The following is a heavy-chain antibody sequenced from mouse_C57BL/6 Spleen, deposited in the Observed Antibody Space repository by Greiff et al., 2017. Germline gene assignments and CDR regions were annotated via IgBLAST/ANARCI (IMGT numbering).Heavy chain of an antibody. CDR2: IDPSDSYT. D-gene: IGHD3-2*02. CDR3: ARPTAQATSWFAY. V-gene: IGHV1-50*01. J-gene: IGHJ3*01. CDR1: GYTFTSYW. Sequence: LQQPGAELVKPGASVKLSCKASGYTFTSYWMQWVKQRPGQGLEWIGEIDPSDSYTNYNQKFKGKATLTVDTSSSTAYMQLSSLTSEDSAVYYCARPTAQATSWFAYWGQGTLVTVSA.